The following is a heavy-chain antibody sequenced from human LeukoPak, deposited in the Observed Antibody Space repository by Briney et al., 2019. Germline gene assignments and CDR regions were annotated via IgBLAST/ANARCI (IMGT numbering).Heavy chain of an antibody. CDR2: ISSNGGST. D-gene: IGHD1-26*01. CDR1: GFTFSTYA. Sequence: PGGSLRLSCAASGFTFSTYAMHWVRQAPGKGLEYVSAISSNGGSTYYANSVKGRFTISRDNSKNTLYLQMGSLRAEDMAVYYCARGRLVGASTCFDYWGQGTLVTVSS. J-gene: IGHJ4*02. V-gene: IGHV3-64*01. CDR3: ARGRLVGASTCFDY.